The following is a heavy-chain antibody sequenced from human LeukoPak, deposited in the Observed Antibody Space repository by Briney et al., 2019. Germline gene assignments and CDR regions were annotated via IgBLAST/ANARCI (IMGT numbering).Heavy chain of an antibody. V-gene: IGHV4-38-2*01. CDR2: IYHSGST. Sequence: SETLSLTCAVSGYSISSGYYWGWIRQPPGKGLGWIGSIYHSGSTYYNPSLKSRVTISVDTSKNQFSLKLSSVTAADTAVYYCARRMVNYVWGSYRYDAFDIWGQGTMVTVSS. J-gene: IGHJ3*02. D-gene: IGHD3-16*02. CDR1: GYSISSGYY. CDR3: ARRMVNYVWGSYRYDAFDI.